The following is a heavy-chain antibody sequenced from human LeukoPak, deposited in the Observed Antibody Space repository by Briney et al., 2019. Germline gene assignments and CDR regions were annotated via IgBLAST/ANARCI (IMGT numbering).Heavy chain of an antibody. V-gene: IGHV3-23*01. CDR2: ISGSGSST. CDR3: AKGFYCSSSTCLDY. D-gene: IGHD2-2*01. J-gene: IGHJ4*02. CDR1: GVTFSSYG. Sequence: PGGSLRLSCAASGVTFSSYGMSWGRQAPGKGLEWVSAISGSGSSTYYADSVKGRFTISRDNSKNTLYLQMNSLRAEDTAVYYCAKGFYCSSSTCLDYWGQGTLVTVSS.